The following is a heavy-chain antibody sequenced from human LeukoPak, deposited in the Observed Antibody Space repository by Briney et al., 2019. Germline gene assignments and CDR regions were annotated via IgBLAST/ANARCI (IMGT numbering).Heavy chain of an antibody. J-gene: IGHJ3*02. D-gene: IGHD5-12*01. CDR3: ARDGGSGYDSGPFPNAFDN. Sequence: PSETLSLTCTVSGGSISSGDYYWSWIRQPPGKGLEWIGYIYYSGSTYYNPSLKSRVTISVDTSKNQFSLKLSSVTAADTAVYYCARDGGSGYDSGPFPNAFDNWGQGTMVTVSS. V-gene: IGHV4-30-4*01. CDR1: GGSISSGDYY. CDR2: IYYSGST.